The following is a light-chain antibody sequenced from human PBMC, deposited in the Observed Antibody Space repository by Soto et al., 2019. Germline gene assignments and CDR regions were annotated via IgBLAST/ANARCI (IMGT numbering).Light chain of an antibody. CDR2: GAS. V-gene: IGKV3-20*01. CDR1: QSVDSTY. CDR3: QQYGRSPRT. Sequence: EIVMTQFPATLSESPGERATLSCRASQSVDSTYLAWYQQKPGQAPRLLIYGASSRATGIPDRFSGSGSGTDFTLTISRLEPEDFAVYYCQQYGRSPRTFGQGTKVDIK. J-gene: IGKJ1*01.